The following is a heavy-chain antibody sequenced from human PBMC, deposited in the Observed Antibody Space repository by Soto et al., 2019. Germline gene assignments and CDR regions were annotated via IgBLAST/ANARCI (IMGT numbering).Heavy chain of an antibody. CDR2: IYGDQDK. D-gene: IGHD4-17*01. CDR1: GFSLTTNAVY. CDR3: ARSTLTNDFEY. Sequence: QITLKESGPTLVKPTQTLTLTCTFSGFSLTTNAVYVGWNPQPPGTALEWLALIYGDQDKSHSPSLKSRLTRTKDTSKHQLVLTMSNMAPVDTATYYCARSTLTNDFEYWGQGTLVTVSS. V-gene: IGHV2-5*02. J-gene: IGHJ4*02.